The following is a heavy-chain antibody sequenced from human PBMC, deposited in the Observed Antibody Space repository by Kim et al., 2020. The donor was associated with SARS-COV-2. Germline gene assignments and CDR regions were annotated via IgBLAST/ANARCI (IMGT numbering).Heavy chain of an antibody. D-gene: IGHD7-27*01. V-gene: IGHV4-59*11. CDR1: AGSKSSHY. Sequence: ETLSLTCSVSAGSKSSHYWSWIRQSPGKGLEWIGYIYYGGNTDYNPSLKSRVTMSMDTSKNQLSLKVTSVTAADTAVYYCARTGEGYYFDSWGQGTLVT. J-gene: IGHJ4*02. CDR3: ARTGEGYYFDS. CDR2: IYYGGNT.